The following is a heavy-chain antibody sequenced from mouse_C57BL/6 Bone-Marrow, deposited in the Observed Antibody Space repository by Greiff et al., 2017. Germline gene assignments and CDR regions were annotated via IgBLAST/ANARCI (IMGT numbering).Heavy chain of an antibody. V-gene: IGHV14-2*01. CDR3: TRSLIYCGTNY. D-gene: IGHD1-1*01. CDR1: GFNIKDYY. CDR2: IDPEDGET. J-gene: IGHJ2*01. Sequence: EVKLMESGAELVKPGASVKLSCTASGFNIKDYYIHWVKQRTEQGLEWIGRIDPEDGETKYAPKFQDKATITADTSSNTAYLQISSLTSEDTAVYYCTRSLIYCGTNYWGQGTTLTVSA.